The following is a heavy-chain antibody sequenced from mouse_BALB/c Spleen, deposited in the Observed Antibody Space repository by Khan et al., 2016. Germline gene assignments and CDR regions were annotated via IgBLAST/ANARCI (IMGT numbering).Heavy chain of an antibody. V-gene: IGHV1-4*01. D-gene: IGHD2-1*01. Sequence: QVQLKESGAELARPGASVKMSCKASGYTFTIYTMHWVKQRPGQGLEWIGYINPSNGYTNYNQKFKDKATLTADKSSSTAYMQLSSLTSEDSAVYYYAGTRRMGGNYLFDYWGQGTTLTVSA. J-gene: IGHJ2*01. CDR2: INPSNGYT. CDR1: GYTFTIYT. CDR3: AGTRRMGGNYLFDY.